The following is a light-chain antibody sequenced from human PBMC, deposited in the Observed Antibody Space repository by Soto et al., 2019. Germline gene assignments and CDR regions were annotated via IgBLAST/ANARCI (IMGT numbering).Light chain of an antibody. CDR3: AAWDDSLNAWV. CDR2: SNN. CDR1: SSNIGSNT. J-gene: IGLJ3*02. Sequence: QAVVTQPPSASGTPGQRVTISCSGSSSNIGSNTVNWYQHLPGTAPKLLIYSNNQRPSGVPDRFSGSKSGTSASLAISGLQSDDEADYYCAAWDDSLNAWVFGGGTKLTVL. V-gene: IGLV1-44*01.